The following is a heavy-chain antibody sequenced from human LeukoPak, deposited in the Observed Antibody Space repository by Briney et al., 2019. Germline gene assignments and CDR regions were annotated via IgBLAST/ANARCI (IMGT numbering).Heavy chain of an antibody. D-gene: IGHD2-2*01. CDR1: GFTFSSYS. V-gene: IGHV3-21*01. Sequence: GGSLRLSCAASGFTFSSYSMNWVRQAPGKGLEWVSSISSSSSYIYYADSVKGRFTISRDNAKNSLYLQMNSLRAEDTAVYYCARDPGYCSSTSCYRFDYWGQGTLVTVSS. CDR2: ISSSSSYI. J-gene: IGHJ4*02. CDR3: ARDPGYCSSTSCYRFDY.